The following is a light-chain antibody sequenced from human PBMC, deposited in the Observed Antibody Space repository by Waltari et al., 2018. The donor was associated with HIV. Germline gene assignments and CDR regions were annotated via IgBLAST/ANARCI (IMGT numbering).Light chain of an antibody. Sequence: DIQVTQSPSSLSASVGDRVTIIFRTSENINTFLNWFQQKPGKIPRLLIYGASTLESGVPSRFSGTGSGTDFSLTISALQPEDFATYYCLQGYSSILTFGPGTKVEVK. CDR1: ENINTF. V-gene: IGKV1-39*01. CDR2: GAS. J-gene: IGKJ3*01. CDR3: LQGYSSILT.